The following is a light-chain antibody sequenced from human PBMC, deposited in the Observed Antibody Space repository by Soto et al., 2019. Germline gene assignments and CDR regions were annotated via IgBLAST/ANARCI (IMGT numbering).Light chain of an antibody. J-gene: IGKJ5*01. V-gene: IGKV1-9*01. Sequence: IQWPQSPFFLSASVGDRVTITCXASQGISSYLVWYQQKAGTAPKSLIYGASTLQTGVPSRFSGSRSGTEFTLTISSLQPEDSATYYCRQHNSFTITFGKGTRREIK. CDR1: QGISSY. CDR3: RQHNSFTIT. CDR2: GAS.